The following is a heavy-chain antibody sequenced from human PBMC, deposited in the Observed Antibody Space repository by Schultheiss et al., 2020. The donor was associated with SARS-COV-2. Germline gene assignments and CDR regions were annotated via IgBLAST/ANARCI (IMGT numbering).Heavy chain of an antibody. CDR3: ARSSVVQGGDY. J-gene: IGHJ4*02. CDR2: IYYSGST. Sequence: SETLSLTCTVSGGSISSGGYYWSWIRQHPGKGLEWIGYIYYSGSTNYNPSLKSRVTISVDTSKNQFSLKLSPVTAADTAVYYCARSSVVQGGDYWGQGTLVTVSS. V-gene: IGHV4-61*08. CDR1: GGSISSGGYY. D-gene: IGHD3-10*01.